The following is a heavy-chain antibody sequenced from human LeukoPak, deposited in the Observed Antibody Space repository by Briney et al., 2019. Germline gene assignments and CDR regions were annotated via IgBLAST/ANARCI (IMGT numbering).Heavy chain of an antibody. Sequence: GGSLRLSCAASGFTFSSYWMSWVRQAPGKGLEWVANIKQDGSEKYYVDSVKGRFTISGDNSKNTLFLQMNSLRAEDTAVYYCARKPLSYSDYEVDYWGQGTLVTVSS. V-gene: IGHV3-7*01. J-gene: IGHJ4*02. CDR1: GFTFSSYW. CDR2: IKQDGSEK. D-gene: IGHD4-17*01. CDR3: ARKPLSYSDYEVDY.